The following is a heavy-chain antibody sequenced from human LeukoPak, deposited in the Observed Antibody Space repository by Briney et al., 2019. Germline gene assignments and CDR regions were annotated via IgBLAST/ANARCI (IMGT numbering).Heavy chain of an antibody. J-gene: IGHJ3*02. Sequence: GGSLRLSCAASLFTLSGYPIHWVRQAPGKGLEWVAVISYDEGDRYYADSVKGRFSLSRDNSRNTLYLDMNSLRREDTAVYYCARATGSYGSLDMWGQGTTVTVS. D-gene: IGHD1-26*01. CDR2: ISYDEGDR. CDR1: LFTLSGYP. CDR3: ARATGSYGSLDM. V-gene: IGHV3-30-3*01.